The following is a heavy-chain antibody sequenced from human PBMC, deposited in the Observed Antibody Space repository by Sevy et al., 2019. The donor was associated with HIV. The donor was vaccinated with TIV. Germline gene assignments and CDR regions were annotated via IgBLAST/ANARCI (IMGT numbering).Heavy chain of an antibody. V-gene: IGHV3-23*01. CDR1: GLTLTTTG. CDR3: ASGDTTMITDLDY. Sequence: GGSLRLSCAASGLTLTTTGMSWVRQAPGKGLEWVSGVTSDGNTYYADSVRDRFTVSRDNSKNTLYLQLNSLRTDDKAVFYCASGDTTMITDLDYWGQGTLVTVSS. D-gene: IGHD3-16*01. J-gene: IGHJ4*02. CDR2: VTSDGNT.